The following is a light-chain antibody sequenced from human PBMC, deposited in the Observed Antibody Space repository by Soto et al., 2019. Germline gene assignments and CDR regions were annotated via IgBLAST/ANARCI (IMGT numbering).Light chain of an antibody. CDR3: CSYAGSSALYML. CDR1: SSDVGSYNL. J-gene: IGLJ3*02. CDR2: EGT. V-gene: IGLV2-23*03. Sequence: QSALTQPASVSESPGQSITISCTGTSSDVGSYNLVSWYQQHPGKAPKLIIYEGTKRPSGVSNRFSASKSGNTASLTISGLQAEDEADYYCCSYAGSSALYMLFGGGTKVTVL.